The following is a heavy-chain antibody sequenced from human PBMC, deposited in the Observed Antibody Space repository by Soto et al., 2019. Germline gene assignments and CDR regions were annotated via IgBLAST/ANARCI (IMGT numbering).Heavy chain of an antibody. V-gene: IGHV4-31*03. CDR2: IYDSGTT. CDR3: ARELDY. CDR1: GDSITGGYY. Sequence: QVQLQESGPGLVKPSQTLSLTCTVSGDSITGGYYWSWIRQNPGKGLEWIGHIYDSGTTYYNPSLKRRVIMSVDTSKNQFSLKLTSVTSADTAVYYCARELDYWGQGALVTVSS. J-gene: IGHJ4*02.